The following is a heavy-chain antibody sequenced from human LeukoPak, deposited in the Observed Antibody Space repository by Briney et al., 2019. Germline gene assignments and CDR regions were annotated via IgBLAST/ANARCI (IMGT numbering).Heavy chain of an antibody. CDR2: ITSSSGYI. D-gene: IGHD4/OR15-4a*01. V-gene: IGHV3-21*01. Sequence: GGSLRLSCAASGFTFSSYSMNWVRQAPGKGLEWVSSITSSSGYIYYADSVKGRFTISRDNAKNSLYLQMNSLRAEDTSVYYCARVGDNYNEYVDYWGQGSLVTVSS. J-gene: IGHJ4*02. CDR3: ARVGDNYNEYVDY. CDR1: GFTFSSYS.